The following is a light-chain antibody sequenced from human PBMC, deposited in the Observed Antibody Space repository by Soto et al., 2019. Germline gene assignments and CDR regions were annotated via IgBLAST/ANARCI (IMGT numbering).Light chain of an antibody. V-gene: IGKV1-9*01. Sequence: DIQLTQSPSFLSASVGDRLTITCRASQGISRNLAWYQQKPGKPPILLIYAASILQSGVPSRFSGSGSGTEFTLTISSLQPEDFATYYCQQLDSYPFTFGPGTKVDIK. CDR1: QGISRN. J-gene: IGKJ3*01. CDR2: AAS. CDR3: QQLDSYPFT.